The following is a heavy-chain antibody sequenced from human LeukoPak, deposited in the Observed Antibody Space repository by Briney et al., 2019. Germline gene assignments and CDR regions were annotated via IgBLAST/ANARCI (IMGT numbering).Heavy chain of an antibody. J-gene: IGHJ4*02. Sequence: GGSLRLSCAASRFTFSSYGMHWVRQAPGKGLEWVAVISYDGSNKYYADSVKGRFTISRDNSKNTLYLQMNSLRAEDTAVYYCAKSSDYYGSGSYLVASYFGDYFDYWGQGTLVTVSS. V-gene: IGHV3-30*18. D-gene: IGHD3-10*01. CDR1: RFTFSSYG. CDR3: AKSSDYYGSGSYLVASYFGDYFDY. CDR2: ISYDGSNK.